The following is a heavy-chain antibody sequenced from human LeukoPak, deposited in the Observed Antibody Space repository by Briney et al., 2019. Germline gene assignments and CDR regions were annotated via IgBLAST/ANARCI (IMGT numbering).Heavy chain of an antibody. Sequence: SETLSLTCAVSGGSIGDSYWWTWVRPPPGKGLEWIGEIYHSGTTNYNPSLKGRVTISLDKSKNQFSLKLSSMTAADTAVYYCARDVPGSGVNLDFWGQGALVTVSS. CDR1: GGSIGDSYW. V-gene: IGHV4-4*02. D-gene: IGHD3-10*01. J-gene: IGHJ4*02. CDR3: ARDVPGSGVNLDF. CDR2: IYHSGTT.